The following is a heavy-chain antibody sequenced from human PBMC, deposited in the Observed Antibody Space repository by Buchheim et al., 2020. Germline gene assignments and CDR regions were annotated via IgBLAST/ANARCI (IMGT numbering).Heavy chain of an antibody. V-gene: IGHV4-59*12. CDR1: GGSISSYY. Sequence: QVQLQESGPGLVKPSETLSLTCTVSGGSISSYYWSWIRQPPGKGLEWIGYIYYSGSTYYNPSLKSRVTISVDTSKNQFSLKLSSVTAADTAVYYCARVKLPPFTMVRGAQFDYWGQGTL. J-gene: IGHJ4*02. CDR2: IYYSGST. D-gene: IGHD3-10*01. CDR3: ARVKLPPFTMVRGAQFDY.